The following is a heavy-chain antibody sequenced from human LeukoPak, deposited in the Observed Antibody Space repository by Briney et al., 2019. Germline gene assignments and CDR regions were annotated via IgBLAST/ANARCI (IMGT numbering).Heavy chain of an antibody. CDR3: ARGVIIRGRLDP. CDR2: IKEDGSEK. D-gene: IGHD3-16*02. CDR1: GFIFRNYW. J-gene: IGHJ5*02. Sequence: GGSLRLSCAASGFIFRNYWMSWVRQAPGKGLEWVANIKEDGSEKHYVESVKGRFTISRDNAKNSLYLQMSSLRAGDTAVYYCARGVIIRGRLDPWGQGTLVTVSS. V-gene: IGHV3-7*01.